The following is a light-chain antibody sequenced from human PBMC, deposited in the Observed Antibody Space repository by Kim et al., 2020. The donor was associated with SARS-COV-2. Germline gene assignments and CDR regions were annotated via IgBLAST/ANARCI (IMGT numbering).Light chain of an antibody. J-gene: IGLJ1*01. CDR1: KLGDKY. CDR2: QDT. V-gene: IGLV3-1*01. CDR3: QAWDSSTGV. Sequence: SVSPGQTASITCAGDKLGDKYACWYQQKPGQSPVLVIYQDTKRPSGIPERFSGSNSGNTATLTISGTQAMDEADYYCQAWDSSTGVFGTGTKVTVL.